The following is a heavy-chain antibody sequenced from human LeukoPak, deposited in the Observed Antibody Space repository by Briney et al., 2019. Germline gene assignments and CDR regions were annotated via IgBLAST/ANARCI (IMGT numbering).Heavy chain of an antibody. J-gene: IGHJ4*02. CDR2: ISGTGDST. Sequence: GGSLRLSCAASGFTFSSYAMGWVRQAPGKGLEWVSSISGTGDSTYYADAVKGRFTISRDNSKNTLYLQMNSLRAEDTAVYYCVEDVVVIVAAKPGIWGQGTLVTVSS. V-gene: IGHV3-23*01. CDR1: GFTFSSYA. CDR3: VEDVVVIVAAKPGI. D-gene: IGHD2-15*01.